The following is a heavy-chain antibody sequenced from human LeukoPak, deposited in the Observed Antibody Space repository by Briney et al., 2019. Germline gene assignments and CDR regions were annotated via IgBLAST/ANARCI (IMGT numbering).Heavy chain of an antibody. CDR1: GYSISSAYY. D-gene: IGHD2-2*01. V-gene: IGHV4-38-2*02. J-gene: IGHJ4*02. CDR3: ARSRSSTSCYDS. Sequence: SETLSLTCTVSGYSISSAYYWGWIRQPPGKGLEWIGSIHHSGSTNYNPSLKSRVTISVDTSKNLFSLKFNSVTAADTAVYYCARSRSSTSCYDSWGQGTLVTVSS. CDR2: IHHSGST.